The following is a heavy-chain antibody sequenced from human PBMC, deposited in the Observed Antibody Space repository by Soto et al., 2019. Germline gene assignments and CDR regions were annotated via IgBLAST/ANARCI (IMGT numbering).Heavy chain of an antibody. CDR3: ARDIVSVGPRAKDAFDV. J-gene: IGHJ3*01. V-gene: IGHV1-3*01. Sequence: VQSGAELKKPGASVNISCQASGFNFSDTLINWVRQGPGQRLEWMGWINPANGNTRYSEQFQGRVTISSLSSACTAYVALSDLTSEDTAVYYCARDIVSVGPRAKDAFDVWGQGTMFTVSS. CDR2: INPANGNT. D-gene: IGHD1-26*01. CDR1: GFNFSDTL.